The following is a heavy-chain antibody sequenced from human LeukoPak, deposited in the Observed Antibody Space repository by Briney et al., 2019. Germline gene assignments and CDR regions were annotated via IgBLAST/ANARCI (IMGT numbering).Heavy chain of an antibody. CDR2: IYYSGST. Sequence: SETLSLTCTVSGGSISSYYWSWIRQPPGKGLEWIGYIYYSGSTNYNPSLKSRVTISVDTSKNQFSLKLSSVTAADTAVYYCARHNDDTSSYYFYWGQGTLVTVSS. CDR3: ARHNDDTSSYYFY. J-gene: IGHJ4*02. D-gene: IGHD3-22*01. CDR1: GGSISSYY. V-gene: IGHV4-59*08.